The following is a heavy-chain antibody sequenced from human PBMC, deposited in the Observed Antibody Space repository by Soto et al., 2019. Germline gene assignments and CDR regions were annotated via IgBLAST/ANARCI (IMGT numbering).Heavy chain of an antibody. Sequence: EVQLVESGGGLVKPGGSLRLSCAASRFTFSSYNMNWVRQAPGKGLEWVSSISSSSSYIYYADSVKGRFTISRDNAKNSLYLQMNSLRAEDTAVYYCARVVDYYDPYYYYGMDVWGQGTTVTVSS. J-gene: IGHJ6*02. CDR2: ISSSSSYI. CDR3: ARVVDYYDPYYYYGMDV. V-gene: IGHV3-21*01. D-gene: IGHD3-22*01. CDR1: RFTFSSYN.